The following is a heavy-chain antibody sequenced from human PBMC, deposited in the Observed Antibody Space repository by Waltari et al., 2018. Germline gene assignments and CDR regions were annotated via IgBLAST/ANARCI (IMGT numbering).Heavy chain of an antibody. CDR3: ASRGGTTVFYYFDY. Sequence: QVQLQQWGAGLLKSSETLSLTCAVYGGSFSGYYWSWIRQPPGKGLEWIGEINHSGSTNYNPSLKSRVTISVDTSKNQFSLKLSSVTAADTAVYYCASRGGTTVFYYFDYWGQGTLVTVSS. J-gene: IGHJ4*02. V-gene: IGHV4-34*01. CDR1: GGSFSGYY. D-gene: IGHD1-7*01. CDR2: INHSGST.